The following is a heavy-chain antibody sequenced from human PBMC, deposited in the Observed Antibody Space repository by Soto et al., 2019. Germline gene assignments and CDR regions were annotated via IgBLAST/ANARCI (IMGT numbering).Heavy chain of an antibody. CDR3: ASTRSRSGWYDY. D-gene: IGHD6-19*01. V-gene: IGHV3-48*02. Sequence: EVQLVESGGGLVQPGGSLRLSCAASGFTFSSYSMNWVRQAPGKGLEWVSCISSSSSTIYYADSVKGRFTISRDNAKNSLYLQMNSLRDEDTAVYYCASTRSRSGWYDYWGQGTLVTVSS. CDR1: GFTFSSYS. J-gene: IGHJ4*02. CDR2: ISSSSSTI.